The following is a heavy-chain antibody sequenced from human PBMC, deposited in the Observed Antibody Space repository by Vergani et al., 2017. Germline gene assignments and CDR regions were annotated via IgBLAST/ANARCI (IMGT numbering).Heavy chain of an antibody. D-gene: IGHD4-17*01. CDR1: GYTFTDHY. Sequence: EVQLVQSGAEVKKPGATMKISCTVSGYTFTDHYMHWVTQAPGKGLEWMGLVDPEDGETIYAEKFKGRVTIAADTSTDTAHLELISLRSEDTAVYYCATPQTVTTGGMEVWGQGTTVIVSS. J-gene: IGHJ6*02. CDR2: VDPEDGET. V-gene: IGHV1-69-2*01. CDR3: ATPQTVTTGGMEV.